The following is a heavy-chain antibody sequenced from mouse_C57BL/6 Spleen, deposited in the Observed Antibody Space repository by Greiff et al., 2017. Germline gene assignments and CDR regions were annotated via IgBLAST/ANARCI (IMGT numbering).Heavy chain of an antibody. J-gene: IGHJ3*01. V-gene: IGHV5-17*01. CDR1: GFTFSDYG. D-gene: IGHD6-1*01. CDR2: ISSGSSTI. Sequence: EVKVVESGGGLVKPGGSLKLSCAASGFTFSDYGMHWVRQAPEKGLEWVAYISSGSSTIYYADTVKGRFTISRDNAKNTLFLQMTSLRSEDTAMYYCARGSPAGFAYWGQGTLVTVSA. CDR3: ARGSPAGFAY.